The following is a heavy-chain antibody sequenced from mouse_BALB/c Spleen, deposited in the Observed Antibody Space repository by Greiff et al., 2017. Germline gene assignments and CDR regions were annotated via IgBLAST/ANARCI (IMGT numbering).Heavy chain of an antibody. J-gene: IGHJ2*01. CDR1: GYSFTGYY. V-gene: IGHV1-26*01. CDR2: INPYNGAT. Sequence: EVQLQQSGPELVKPGASVKISCKASGYSFTGYYMHWVKQSHVKSLEWIGRINPYNGATSYNQNFKDKASLTVDKSSSTAYMELHSLTSEDSAVYYCARERRLDSSGLDYWGQGNTLTVSS. D-gene: IGHD3-2*01. CDR3: ARERRLDSSGLDY.